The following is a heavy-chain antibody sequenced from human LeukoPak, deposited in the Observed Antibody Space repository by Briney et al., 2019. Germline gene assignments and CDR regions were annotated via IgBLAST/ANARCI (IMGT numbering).Heavy chain of an antibody. Sequence: PGGSLRLSCAASGFTFSSYGMHWVRQAPGKGLEWVAFIRYDGSNKYYADSVKGRFTISRDNSKNTLYLQMNSLRAEDTAVYYCAKDRAGDKYYFDYWGQGTLVTVSS. V-gene: IGHV3-30*02. CDR3: AKDRAGDKYYFDY. J-gene: IGHJ4*02. CDR2: IRYDGSNK. D-gene: IGHD1-26*01. CDR1: GFTFSSYG.